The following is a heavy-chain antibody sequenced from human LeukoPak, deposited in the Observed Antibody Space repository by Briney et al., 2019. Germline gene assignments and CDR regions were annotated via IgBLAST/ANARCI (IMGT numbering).Heavy chain of an antibody. J-gene: IGHJ6*02. D-gene: IGHD7-27*01. CDR1: GYTFTSYD. V-gene: IGHV1-8*01. Sequence: GASVKVSCKASGYTFTSYDINWVRQATGQGLEWMGWMNPNSGNTGYEQKFQGRVTMTRNTSISTAYMELSSLRSEDTAVYYCARGTGDHQYYYYYYGMDVWGQGTTVTVSS. CDR2: MNPNSGNT. CDR3: ARGTGDHQYYYYYYGMDV.